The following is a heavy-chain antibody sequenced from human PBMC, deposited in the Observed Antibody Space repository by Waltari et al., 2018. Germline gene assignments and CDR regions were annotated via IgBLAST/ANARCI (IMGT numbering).Heavy chain of an antibody. Sequence: QVQLQQSGPGLMKPSQTLSLTCAISGDSVSSNSAAWDWIRQAPSRGLEWLGRTYYRSKWYSHYAESVKSRMTINADTSKNEFSLQLTSVSPEDTGLYFCARTTITVFGVVVGALDNWGPGTLVTVAS. CDR3: ARTTITVFGVVVGALDN. CDR1: GDSVSSNSAA. V-gene: IGHV6-1*01. CDR2: TYYRSKWYS. D-gene: IGHD3-3*01. J-gene: IGHJ4*02.